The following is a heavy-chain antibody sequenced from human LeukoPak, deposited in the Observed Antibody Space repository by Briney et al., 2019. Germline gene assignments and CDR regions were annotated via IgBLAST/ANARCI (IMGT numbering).Heavy chain of an antibody. CDR2: ISGSSSHR. CDR1: GFTFSSHN. Sequence: GGSLRLSCAASGFTFSSHNMNWVRQAPGKGLEWVSSISGSSSHRFNVDSVKGRFTISRDNAINSLFLQMNSLRAEDTAVYYCARDDTNGYPDYWGQGTLVTVSS. CDR3: ARDDTNGYPDY. V-gene: IGHV3-21*01. J-gene: IGHJ4*02. D-gene: IGHD5-24*01.